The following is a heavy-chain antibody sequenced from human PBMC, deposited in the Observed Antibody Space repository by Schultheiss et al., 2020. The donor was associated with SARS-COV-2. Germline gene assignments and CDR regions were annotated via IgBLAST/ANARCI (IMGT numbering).Heavy chain of an antibody. D-gene: IGHD4-17*01. CDR2: ISSSGSTI. J-gene: IGHJ6*02. CDR1: GFTFSSYE. Sequence: GGSLRLSCAASGFTFSSYEMNWVRQAPGKGLEWVSYISSSGSTIYYADSVKGRFTISRDNAKNSLYLQMNSLRAEDTAVYYCARDQVHYGDRNRYYYYYGMDVWGQGTTVTVSS. V-gene: IGHV3-48*03. CDR3: ARDQVHYGDRNRYYYYYGMDV.